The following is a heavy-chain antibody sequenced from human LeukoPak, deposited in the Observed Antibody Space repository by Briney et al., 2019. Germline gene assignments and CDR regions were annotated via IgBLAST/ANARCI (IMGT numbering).Heavy chain of an antibody. Sequence: PSETLSLTCTVSGGSISSSSYYWGWIRQPPGKGLEWSGSIYYSGSTYYNPSLKSRVTISVDTSKNQFSLKLSSVTAADTAVYYCARDFFCSSTSCYKGERWFDPWGQGTLVTVSS. J-gene: IGHJ5*02. V-gene: IGHV4-39*07. CDR1: GGSISSSSYY. CDR3: ARDFFCSSTSCYKGERWFDP. CDR2: IYYSGST. D-gene: IGHD2-2*02.